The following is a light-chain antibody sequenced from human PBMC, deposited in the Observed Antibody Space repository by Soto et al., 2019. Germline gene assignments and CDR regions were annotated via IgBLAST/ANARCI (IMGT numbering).Light chain of an antibody. V-gene: IGKV1-39*01. J-gene: IGKJ2*01. CDR2: AAS. Sequence: DIQMTQSPSSLSASVGDTVTITCRASQDIADSLNWSQQKPGKAPNLLIFAASNLQTGVPSRFSGSGSGTEFTLTINNLQPGDSATYYCHQTRSVPYTFGQGTKLEI. CDR1: QDIADS. CDR3: HQTRSVPYT.